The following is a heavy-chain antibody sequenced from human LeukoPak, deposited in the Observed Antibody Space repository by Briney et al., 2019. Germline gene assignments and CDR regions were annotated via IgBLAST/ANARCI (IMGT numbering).Heavy chain of an antibody. V-gene: IGHV4-34*01. J-gene: IGHJ4*02. Sequence: PSETLSLTCAVYGGPFSGYYWSWIRQPPGKGLEWIGEINHSGSTNYNPSLRSRVTISVDTSKNQFSLKLSSVTAADTAVYYCARGQIPVRGYHFDYWGQGTLVTVSS. CDR3: ARGQIPVRGYHFDY. CDR2: INHSGST. D-gene: IGHD3-10*01. CDR1: GGPFSGYY.